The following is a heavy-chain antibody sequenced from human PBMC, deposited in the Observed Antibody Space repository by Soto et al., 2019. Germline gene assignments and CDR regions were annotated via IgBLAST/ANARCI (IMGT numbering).Heavy chain of an antibody. D-gene: IGHD2-21*02. CDR3: ARCLVTRTPDAFDI. CDR1: GGSISSSSYY. CDR2: IYYSGST. J-gene: IGHJ3*02. Sequence: SETLSLTCTVSGGSISSSSYYWGWIRQPPGKGLEWIGSIYYSGSTYYNPSLKSRVTISVDTSKNQFSLKLSSVTAADTAVYYCARCLVTRTPDAFDIWGQGTMVTVSS. V-gene: IGHV4-39*01.